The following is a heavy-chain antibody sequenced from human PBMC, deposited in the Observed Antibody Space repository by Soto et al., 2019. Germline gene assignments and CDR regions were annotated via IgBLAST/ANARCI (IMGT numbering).Heavy chain of an antibody. Sequence: WETLSLTCTVSGGSISSYYWSWIRQPPGKGLEWIWYINYSGSTNYNPSLKSRVTISVDTYKDQFSLKLSVLTAADTAVYYCARHPAYGSGGNYYYYMDVWGKGTTVTVSS. D-gene: IGHD3-10*01. J-gene: IGHJ6*03. CDR2: INYSGST. CDR1: GGSISSYY. CDR3: ARHPAYGSGGNYYYYMDV. V-gene: IGHV4-59*08.